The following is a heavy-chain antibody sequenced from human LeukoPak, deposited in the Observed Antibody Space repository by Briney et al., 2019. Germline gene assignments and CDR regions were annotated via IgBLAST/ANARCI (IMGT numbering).Heavy chain of an antibody. CDR1: GFTFSSYG. J-gene: IGHJ3*02. CDR3: ARDLGGEIDSSGYYYVFWAFDI. D-gene: IGHD3-22*01. CDR2: ISYDGSNK. Sequence: GRSLRLSCAASGFTFSSYGMHWVRQAPGKGLEWVAVISYDGSNKYYADSVKGRFTISRDNSKNTLYLQMNSLRAEDTAVYYCARDLGGEIDSSGYYYVFWAFDIWGQGTMVTVSS. V-gene: IGHV3-30*03.